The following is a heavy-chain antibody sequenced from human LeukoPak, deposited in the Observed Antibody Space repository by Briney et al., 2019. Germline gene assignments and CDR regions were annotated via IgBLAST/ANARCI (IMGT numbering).Heavy chain of an antibody. Sequence: GESLKISCKGSGYSFTSYWIGWVRQMPGKGLEWMGIIYPGDSDARYSPSFQGQVTISADKSISTAYLQWSSLKASDTAMHYCVRWGGIAVPAAPNWFDPWGQGTLVTVSS. CDR3: VRWGGIAVPAAPNWFDP. J-gene: IGHJ5*02. V-gene: IGHV5-51*01. CDR1: GYSFTSYW. D-gene: IGHD2-2*01. CDR2: IYPGDSDA.